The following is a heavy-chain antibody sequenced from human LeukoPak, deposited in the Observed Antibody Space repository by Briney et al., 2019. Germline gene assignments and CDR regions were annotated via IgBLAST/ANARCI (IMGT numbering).Heavy chain of an antibody. D-gene: IGHD3-3*01. CDR1: GYTCTGYY. J-gene: IGHJ3*01. Sequence: ASVKVSGKASGYTCTGYYMHWVRQAPGQGLEWMGWINPNSGGTNYAQKFQGRVTMTRDTSISTAYMELSRLRSDDTAVYYCASDTRFLEWFRFAPYDAFDFWGQGTMVTVSS. CDR3: ASDTRFLEWFRFAPYDAFDF. V-gene: IGHV1-2*02. CDR2: INPNSGGT.